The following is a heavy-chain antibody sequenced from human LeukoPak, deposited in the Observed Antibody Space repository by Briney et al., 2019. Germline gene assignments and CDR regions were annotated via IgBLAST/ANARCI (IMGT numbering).Heavy chain of an antibody. V-gene: IGHV4-59*01. Sequence: SETLSLTCTVSGGSISSYYWSWIRQPPGKGLEWIGYIYYSGSTNYNPSLKSRVTISVDTSKNQFSLKLSSVTAADTAVYYCARNYGMDVWGQGTTVTVSS. CDR1: GGSISSYY. CDR3: ARNYGMDV. CDR2: IYYSGST. J-gene: IGHJ6*02.